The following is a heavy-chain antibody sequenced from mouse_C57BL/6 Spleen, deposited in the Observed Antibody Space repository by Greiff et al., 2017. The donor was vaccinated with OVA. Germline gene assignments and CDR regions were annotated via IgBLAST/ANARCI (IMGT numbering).Heavy chain of an antibody. D-gene: IGHD1-1*01. J-gene: IGHJ1*03. CDR3: ARYYGSSYWYFDV. Sequence: VQVVESGPELVKPGASVKISCKASGYAFSSSWMNWVKQRPGKGLEWIGRIYPGDGDTNYNGKFKGKATLTADKSSSTAYMQLSSLTSEDSAVYFCARYYGSSYWYFDVWGTGTTVTVSS. CDR1: GYAFSSSW. V-gene: IGHV1-82*01. CDR2: IYPGDGDT.